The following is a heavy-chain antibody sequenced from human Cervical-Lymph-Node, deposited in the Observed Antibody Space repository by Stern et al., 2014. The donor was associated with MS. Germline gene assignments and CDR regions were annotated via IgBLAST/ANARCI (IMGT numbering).Heavy chain of an antibody. CDR2: ILPSCDTP. CDR3: VLPSTVTTAAFDV. D-gene: IGHD4-11*01. V-gene: IGHV1-69*06. J-gene: IGHJ3*01. Sequence: VPLVESRAAVKSPGSSAKVSCKASGGTFSTFSINWVRQAPGHSLVWMCGILPSCDTPNFAQKFQGRVTITADSSTSTVYMALNSLRFDDTAVYYGVLPSTVTTAAFDVWGRGTMVTVSS. CDR1: GGTFSTFS.